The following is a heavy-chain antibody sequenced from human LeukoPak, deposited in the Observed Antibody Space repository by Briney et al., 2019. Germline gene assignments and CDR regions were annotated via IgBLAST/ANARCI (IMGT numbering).Heavy chain of an antibody. CDR3: ARAHGPLSSGWYQDAFDI. CDR2: IYYSGST. Sequence: SETLSLTCTVSGGSFSSGAYCWGWIRQHPAKGLEWIGYIYYSGSTYYNPSLKSRVTISIDTSKNQLSLKLSSVTAADTAVYYCARAHGPLSSGWYQDAFDIWGQGTMVTVSS. CDR1: GGSFSSGAYC. D-gene: IGHD6-19*01. J-gene: IGHJ3*02. V-gene: IGHV4-31*03.